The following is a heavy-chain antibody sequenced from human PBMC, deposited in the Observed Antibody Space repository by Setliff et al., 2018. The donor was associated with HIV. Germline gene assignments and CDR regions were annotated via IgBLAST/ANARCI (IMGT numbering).Heavy chain of an antibody. CDR2: INHSGST. Sequence: SETLSLTCAVYGGSFSDYYWSWIRQPPGKGLEWIGEINHSGSTNYNPSLKSRVTISVDTSKNQFSLKLSSVTATDTAVYYCARGVAVAATHDAFDIWGQGTMVTVSS. CDR1: GGSFSDYY. D-gene: IGHD6-19*01. J-gene: IGHJ3*02. V-gene: IGHV4-34*01. CDR3: ARGVAVAATHDAFDI.